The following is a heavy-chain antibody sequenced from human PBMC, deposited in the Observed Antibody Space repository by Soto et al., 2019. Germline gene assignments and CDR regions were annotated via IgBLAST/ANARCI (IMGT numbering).Heavy chain of an antibody. J-gene: IGHJ4*02. CDR2: ISGSGGST. D-gene: IGHD2-2*01. CDR1: GFTFSSYA. CDR3: AKGGGYQLRTGSYY. Sequence: EVQLLESGGGLVQPGGSLRLSCAASGFTFSSYAMSWVRQAPGKGLEWVSAISGSGGSTYYADSVKGRFTISRDNSKKSLYLKMNSLRAEATAVYYCAKGGGYQLRTGSYYWGQGTLVTVSS. V-gene: IGHV3-23*01.